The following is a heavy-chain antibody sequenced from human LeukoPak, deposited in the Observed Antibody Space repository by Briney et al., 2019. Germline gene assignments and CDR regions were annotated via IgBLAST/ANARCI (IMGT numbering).Heavy chain of an antibody. J-gene: IGHJ4*02. CDR1: GYSFTSYW. V-gene: IGHV5-51*01. CDR3: ARLNRGGKNFDY. Sequence: GGSLQISCKGSGYSFTSYWIGGVRQLPGKGLEWMGIIYPGDSDTRYSPSFQGQVTISADKSISTASLQWRSLKASDTAMYYCARLNRGGKNFDYWGQGTLVTVSS. CDR2: IYPGDSDT. D-gene: IGHD3-16*01.